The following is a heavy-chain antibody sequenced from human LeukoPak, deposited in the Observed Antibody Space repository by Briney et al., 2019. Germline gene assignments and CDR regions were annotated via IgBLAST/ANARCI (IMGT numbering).Heavy chain of an antibody. CDR3: ARESAAATFDY. CDR2: ISSSSSYI. J-gene: IGHJ4*02. V-gene: IGHV3-21*01. CDR1: GFTFSSYS. D-gene: IGHD6-13*01. Sequence: GESLRLSCAASGFTFSSYSMNWVRQAPGKGLEWVSSISSSSSYIYYADSVKGRFTISRDNAKNSLYLQMNSLRAEDTAVYYCARESAAATFDYWGQGTLVTVSS.